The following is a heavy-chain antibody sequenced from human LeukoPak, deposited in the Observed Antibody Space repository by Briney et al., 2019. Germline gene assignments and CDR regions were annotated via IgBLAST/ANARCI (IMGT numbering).Heavy chain of an antibody. Sequence: GGSLRLSCAASGYIFSDWYIDWVRQGPGKGLEWGGRVRNKANGQTTEYAASVKGRFNISRDDSKNSAYLQMNSLKTEDTAVYCARSNSNGNQVFDYWGQGTTATVSS. D-gene: IGHD4-11*01. CDR2: VRNKANGQTT. CDR1: GYIFSDWY. V-gene: IGHV3-72*01. CDR3: RSNSNGNQVFDY. J-gene: IGHJ4*02.